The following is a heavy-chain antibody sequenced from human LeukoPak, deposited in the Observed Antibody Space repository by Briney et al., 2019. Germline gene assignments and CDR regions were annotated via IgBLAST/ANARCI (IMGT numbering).Heavy chain of an antibody. D-gene: IGHD3-10*01. V-gene: IGHV3-74*01. CDR2: INSDGSST. CDR1: GFTFSSYW. Sequence: PGGSLRLSCAASGFTFSSYWMHCVRQAPGKGLVCVSRINSDGSSTSYADCVKGRFTISRDNAKNTLYLQMNSLRAEDTAVYYCARDGMGFGELFNYWGQGTLVTVSS. CDR3: ARDGMGFGELFNY. J-gene: IGHJ4*02.